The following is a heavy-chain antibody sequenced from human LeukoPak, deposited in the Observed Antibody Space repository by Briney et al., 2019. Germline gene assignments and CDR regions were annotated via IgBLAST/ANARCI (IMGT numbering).Heavy chain of an antibody. CDR1: GFSLSGYW. Sequence: GGSLRLSCVASGFSLSGYWMYWVRQAPGKGLMYISRNNGDGSTTNYADVVKGRFTMSRDNAKNTLYLQMNSLRAEDTAVYYCARVFGDTATGNYYYYYGMDVWGQGTTVTVSS. CDR2: NNGDGSTT. V-gene: IGHV3-74*01. J-gene: IGHJ6*02. D-gene: IGHD3-16*01. CDR3: ARVFGDTATGNYYYYYGMDV.